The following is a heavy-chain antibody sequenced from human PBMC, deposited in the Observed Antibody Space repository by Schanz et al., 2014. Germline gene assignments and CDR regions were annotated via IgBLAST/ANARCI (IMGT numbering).Heavy chain of an antibody. CDR2: ISTANGNT. Sequence: VQLEQSGAEVKKPGASVRVSCKVSGYAFTTYGISWVRQAPGQGPEFMGWISTANGNTNYIQKLQGRVTMTTDTSTSTAYMELRSLRSDDTAVYYCARDRRRYCSTASCLHDNWFDPWGQGTLVIVSS. D-gene: IGHD2-2*01. V-gene: IGHV1-18*01. J-gene: IGHJ5*02. CDR3: ARDRRRYCSTASCLHDNWFDP. CDR1: GYAFTTYG.